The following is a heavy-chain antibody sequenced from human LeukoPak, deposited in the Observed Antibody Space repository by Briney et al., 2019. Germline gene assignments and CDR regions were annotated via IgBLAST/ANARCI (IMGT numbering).Heavy chain of an antibody. V-gene: IGHV3-48*03. CDR3: ARGYCSSTSCFPAEYFQH. Sequence: PGGSLRLSCAASGFTFSSYEMNWVRQAPGKGLEWVSYISSSGSTMYYADSVKGRFTISRDNAKNSLYLQMNSLRAEDTAVYYCARGYCSSTSCFPAEYFQHWGQGTLVTVSS. D-gene: IGHD2-2*01. J-gene: IGHJ1*01. CDR1: GFTFSSYE. CDR2: ISSSGSTM.